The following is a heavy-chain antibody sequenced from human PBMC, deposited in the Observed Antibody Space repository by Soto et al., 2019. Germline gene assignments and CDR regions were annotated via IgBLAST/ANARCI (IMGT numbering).Heavy chain of an antibody. Sequence: HSYSVSDGNSIDYYCSWILKKKGKGLEWIGYIYYTGSTNSNLSLKSRVTISLDTSKNQFSLRLTSVTAADTAVYYCARASGCSDGHCAFEPLRQGTLVTVSP. V-gene: IGHV4-59*01. CDR2: IYYTGST. D-gene: IGHD2-15*01. CDR1: DGNSIDYY. CDR3: ARASGCSDGHCAFEP. J-gene: IGHJ5*02.